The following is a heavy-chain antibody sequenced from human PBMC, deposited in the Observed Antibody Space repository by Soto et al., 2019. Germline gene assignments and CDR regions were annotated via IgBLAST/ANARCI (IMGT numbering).Heavy chain of an antibody. CDR2: ISGHNGNT. Sequence: ASVKVSCKASGYSFTSYGISWVRQAPGQGPEWMGWISGHNGNTNHPQSLQGRVTMTTNTSRNTAYMELRSLRSDDTAVYYCARHRFNYYDDTVYYYFDYWGQGTLVTVSS. J-gene: IGHJ4*02. CDR3: ARHRFNYYDDTVYYYFDY. V-gene: IGHV1-18*04. CDR1: GYSFTSYG. D-gene: IGHD3-22*01.